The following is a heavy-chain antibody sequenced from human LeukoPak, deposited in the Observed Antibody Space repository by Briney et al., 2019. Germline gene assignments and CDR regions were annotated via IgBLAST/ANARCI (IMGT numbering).Heavy chain of an antibody. CDR2: ISAYNGNT. V-gene: IGHV1-18*01. CDR3: AREGYSSSSLDGAFDI. Sequence: ASVKVSCKASGYTFTSYGISWVRQAPGQGLEWMGWISAYNGNTNYAQKLQGRVTMTTDTSTSTAYMELRSLRSDDTAVYYCAREGYSSSSLDGAFDIWGQGTMVTVSS. J-gene: IGHJ3*02. CDR1: GYTFTSYG. D-gene: IGHD6-6*01.